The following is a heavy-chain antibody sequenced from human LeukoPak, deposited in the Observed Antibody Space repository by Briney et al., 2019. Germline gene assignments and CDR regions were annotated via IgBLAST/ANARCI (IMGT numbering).Heavy chain of an antibody. CDR3: AKDPDIVATIPPDY. CDR1: GFTFSSYG. Sequence: GGSLRLSCAASGFTFSSYGMSWVRQAPGKGLEWVSAISGSGGSTYYADSVKGRFTISRDNSKNTLYLQMNSLRAEDTAVYYCAKDPDIVATIPPDYWGQGTLVTVSS. CDR2: ISGSGGST. V-gene: IGHV3-23*01. D-gene: IGHD5-12*01. J-gene: IGHJ4*02.